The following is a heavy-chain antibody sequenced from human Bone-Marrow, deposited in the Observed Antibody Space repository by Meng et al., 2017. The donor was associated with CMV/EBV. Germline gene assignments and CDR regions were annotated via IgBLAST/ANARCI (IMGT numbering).Heavy chain of an antibody. V-gene: IGHV3-30*02. D-gene: IGHD1-26*01. CDR3: ARSYNGKYYPPYYYYYYGMDV. Sequence: GGSLRLSCTASGFYFSDYAMHWVRQAPGKGPEWVTFTHYDESEKYYADSVKGRFTISRDNSKKTLYLQMNSLRPEDTAVYYCARSYNGKYYPPYYYYYYGMDVCGQGTTVAASS. J-gene: IGHJ6*02. CDR2: THYDESEK. CDR1: GFYFSDYA.